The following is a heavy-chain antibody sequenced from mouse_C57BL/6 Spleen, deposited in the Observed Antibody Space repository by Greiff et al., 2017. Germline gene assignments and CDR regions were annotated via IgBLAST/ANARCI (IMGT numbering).Heavy chain of an antibody. D-gene: IGHD1-1*01. V-gene: IGHV1-15*01. CDR1: GYTFTDYE. CDR3: TNLYGNYFDY. CDR2: IDPETGGT. J-gene: IGHJ2*01. Sequence: QVQLQQSGAELVRPGASVTLSCKASGYTFTDYEMHWVKQTPVHGLEWIGAIDPETGGTAYNQKFKGKAILTADKSSSTAYMELRSLTSEDSAVYYCTNLYGNYFDYWGQGTTLTVSS.